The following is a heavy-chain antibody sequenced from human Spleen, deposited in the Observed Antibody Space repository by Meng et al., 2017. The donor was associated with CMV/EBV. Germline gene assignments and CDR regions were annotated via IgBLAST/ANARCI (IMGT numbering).Heavy chain of an antibody. V-gene: IGHV3-30*02. J-gene: IGHJ4*02. CDR2: IRYDGSNK. Sequence: GGSLRLSCAASEFTFNTFNMHWVRQAPGKGLEWVTFIRYDGSNKFYADSVKGRFTISRDNSKNTLYLQMNSLRGEDTAVYYCARAGPGTGTTIFDYWGQGTLVTVSS. CDR3: ARAGPGTGTTIFDY. D-gene: IGHD1-1*01. CDR1: EFTFNTFN.